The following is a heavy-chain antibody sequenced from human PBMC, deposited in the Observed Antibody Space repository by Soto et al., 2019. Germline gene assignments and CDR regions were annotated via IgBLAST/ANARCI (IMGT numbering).Heavy chain of an antibody. D-gene: IGHD2-2*01. Sequence: GGSLRLSCAASGFTFSNYAINWVRQAPGRGLEWVSSMTSGGADTYYAGSVRGRFVISRDDSKNTLPLQMNSLRVEDTAVYHCAKAPVGYCSSIRCYHFDLWGQGTLVTVSS. CDR3: AKAPVGYCSSIRCYHFDL. CDR2: MTSGGADT. J-gene: IGHJ4*02. V-gene: IGHV3-23*01. CDR1: GFTFSNYA.